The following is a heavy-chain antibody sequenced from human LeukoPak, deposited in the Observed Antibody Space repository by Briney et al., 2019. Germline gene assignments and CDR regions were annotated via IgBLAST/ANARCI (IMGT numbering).Heavy chain of an antibody. Sequence: SETLSLTCAVYGGSFSGYYWSWIRQPPGKGLEWIGEINHSGSTNYNPSLKSRVTISVDTSKNQFSLKLSSVTAADTAVYYCARVLGDIDYWGQGTLVTVSS. J-gene: IGHJ4*02. CDR1: GGSFSGYY. D-gene: IGHD4-17*01. CDR2: INHSGST. V-gene: IGHV4-34*01. CDR3: ARVLGDIDY.